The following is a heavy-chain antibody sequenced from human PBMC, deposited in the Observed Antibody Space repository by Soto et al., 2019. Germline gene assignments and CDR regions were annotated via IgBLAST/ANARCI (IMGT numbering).Heavy chain of an antibody. CDR2: IYNSGSN. J-gene: IGHJ4*02. CDR3: ASWTTVRRAFDY. D-gene: IGHD4-4*01. Sequence: QVQLRESGPGLVKPSETLSLTCTVSGGSVGSGSYYWSWIRQPPGRELEWVGYIYNSGSNKYNHSLQSRVTISVDKSQNEFYLKLSSVTAAAKAVYYCASWTTVRRAFDYWGQGTLVSVCS. CDR1: GGSVGSGSYY. V-gene: IGHV4-61*01.